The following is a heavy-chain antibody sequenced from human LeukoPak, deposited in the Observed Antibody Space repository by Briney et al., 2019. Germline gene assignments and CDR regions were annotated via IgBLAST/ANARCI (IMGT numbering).Heavy chain of an antibody. CDR3: ARGRYYLDY. J-gene: IGHJ4*02. V-gene: IGHV3-74*01. Sequence: GGSLRLSCAASVFTFSTYWMHWVRHAPWKGLVWVSRFNSDGSSTSYADSVKGRFTISRDNAKNTLYLQMNSLRVEDTAVYYCARGRYYLDYWGQGTLVTVSS. D-gene: IGHD4-17*01. CDR2: FNSDGSST. CDR1: VFTFSTYW.